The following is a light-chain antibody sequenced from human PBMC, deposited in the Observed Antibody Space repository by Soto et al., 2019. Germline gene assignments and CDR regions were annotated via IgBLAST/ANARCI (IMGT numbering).Light chain of an antibody. CDR2: DVS. CDR1: SNDVGGYNY. Sequence: QSALTQPASVSGSPGQSITISCTGTSNDVGGYNYVSWYQQHPGKAPKLMIYDVSNRLSGVSNRFSGSKSGNTASLTISGLQAEDEADYYCSSYTSSSTSYVFGTGTKLTVL. CDR3: SSYTSSSTSYV. J-gene: IGLJ1*01. V-gene: IGLV2-14*01.